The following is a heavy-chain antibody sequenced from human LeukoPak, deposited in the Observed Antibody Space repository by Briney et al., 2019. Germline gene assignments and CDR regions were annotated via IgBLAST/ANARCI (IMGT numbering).Heavy chain of an antibody. CDR3: AKGAYCSSTSCYSHGYYYYMDV. V-gene: IGHV3-23*01. Sequence: GGSLRLSCAASGFTFSSYAMSWVRQAPGKGLEWVSAISGSGGSTYYADSVKGRFTISRDNSKNTLYLQMNSLRAEDTAVYYCAKGAYCSSTSCYSHGYYYYMDVWGKGTTVTVSS. CDR2: ISGSGGST. J-gene: IGHJ6*03. CDR1: GFTFSSYA. D-gene: IGHD2-2*02.